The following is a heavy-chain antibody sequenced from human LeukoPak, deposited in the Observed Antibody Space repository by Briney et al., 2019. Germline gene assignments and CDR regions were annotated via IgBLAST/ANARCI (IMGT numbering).Heavy chain of an antibody. CDR2: IRGSGGGT. D-gene: IGHD6-19*01. Sequence: AGGSLRLSCAASGFTFNSYAMSWVRQARGKGLEWVSAIRGSGGGTYYADSVKGRFTISRDNSKNTLYLQMNSLRDEDTALYYCAKAGIGVVGYFDYWGQGTLVTVSS. J-gene: IGHJ4*02. V-gene: IGHV3-23*01. CDR3: AKAGIGVVGYFDY. CDR1: GFTFNSYA.